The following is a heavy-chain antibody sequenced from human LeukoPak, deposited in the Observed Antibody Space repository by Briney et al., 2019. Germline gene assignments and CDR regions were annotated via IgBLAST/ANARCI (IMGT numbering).Heavy chain of an antibody. CDR3: ARRAYSSSDFFDY. D-gene: IGHD6-6*01. CDR2: IYYSGTT. V-gene: IGHV4-39*01. CDR1: GDSISSSDYY. Sequence: SETLSLTCTVSGDSISSSDYYWGWIRQPPGKGLEWIGSIYYSGTTYYNAPLKSRVSVYVDTSKKQFSLKLNSVTAADTAIYYCARRAYSSSDFFDYWGQGTLVTVSS. J-gene: IGHJ4*02.